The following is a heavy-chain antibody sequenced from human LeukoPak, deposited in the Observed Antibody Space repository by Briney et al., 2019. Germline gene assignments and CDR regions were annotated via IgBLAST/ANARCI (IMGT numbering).Heavy chain of an antibody. CDR1: GFTFSSYA. CDR3: ARDSSWSPDY. V-gene: IGHV3-30-3*01. J-gene: IGHJ4*02. Sequence: PGGSLRLSCAASGFTFSSYAMHWVRQAPGKGLEWVAVISYDGSNKYYADSVKGRFTISRDNSKNSLYLQMNSLRAEDTAVYYCARDSSWSPDYWGQGTLVTVSS. CDR2: ISYDGSNK. D-gene: IGHD1-1*01.